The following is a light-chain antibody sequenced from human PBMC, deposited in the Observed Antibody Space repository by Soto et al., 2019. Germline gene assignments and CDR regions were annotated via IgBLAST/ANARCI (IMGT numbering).Light chain of an antibody. Sequence: DIQMTQSPSSLSASVGDRFTITCRASQSISSYLNWYQQKPGKAPKLXXXAASSLQSGVPSRFSGSGSGTDFTLTISSLQPEDFATYYCQQSYSTHALTFGGGTKVDIK. CDR1: QSISSY. J-gene: IGKJ4*01. CDR3: QQSYSTHALT. V-gene: IGKV1-39*01. CDR2: AAS.